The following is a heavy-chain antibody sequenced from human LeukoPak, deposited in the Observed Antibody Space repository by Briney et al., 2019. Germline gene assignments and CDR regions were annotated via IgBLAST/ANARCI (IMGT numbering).Heavy chain of an antibody. Sequence: ASVKVSCKASGYTFTGYYMHWVRQAPGQGLEWMGWINPNSGGTSYAQKFQGRVTMTRDTSISTAYMELSRLRSDDTAVYYCASGELRYFDWLPPGYWGQGTLVTVSS. CDR2: INPNSGGT. J-gene: IGHJ4*02. CDR1: GYTFTGYY. D-gene: IGHD3-9*01. CDR3: ASGELRYFDWLPPGY. V-gene: IGHV1-2*02.